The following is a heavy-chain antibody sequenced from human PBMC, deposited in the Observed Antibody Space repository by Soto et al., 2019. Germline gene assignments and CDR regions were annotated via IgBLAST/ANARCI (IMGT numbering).Heavy chain of an antibody. Sequence: GGSLRLSCAASGFTFSSYAMSWVRQAPGKGLEWVSAISGSGGSTYYADSVKGRFTISRDNAKNTLYLQMNSLRAEDTAVYYCANDLHEAYDFWSGYSPYYYYMDVWGKGTTVTVSS. CDR1: GFTFSSYA. D-gene: IGHD3-3*01. CDR3: ANDLHEAYDFWSGYSPYYYYMDV. CDR2: ISGSGGST. V-gene: IGHV3-23*01. J-gene: IGHJ6*03.